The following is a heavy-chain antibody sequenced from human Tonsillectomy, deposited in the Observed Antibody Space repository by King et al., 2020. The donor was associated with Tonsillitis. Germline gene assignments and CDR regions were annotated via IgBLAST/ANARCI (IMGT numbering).Heavy chain of an antibody. CDR2: IYYSGST. D-gene: IGHD5-12*01. CDR3: ARHAGVATSGFDY. J-gene: IGHJ4*02. V-gene: IGHV4-59*08. CDR1: GGSISSYY. Sequence: VQLQESGPGLVKPSETLSLTCTVSGGSISSYYWSWIRQPPGKGLGWIGYIYYSGSTNYNPSLKSRVTISVDTSKNQFSLKLSSVTAADTAVYYCARHAGVATSGFDYWGQGTLVTVSS.